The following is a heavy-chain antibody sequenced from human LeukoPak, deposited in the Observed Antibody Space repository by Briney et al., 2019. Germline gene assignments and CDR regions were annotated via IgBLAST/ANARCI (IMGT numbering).Heavy chain of an antibody. J-gene: IGHJ4*02. CDR3: AGGFGGGAFDY. Sequence: GGSLRLSCAASGFTFSSYEMHWVRQAPGKGLEWVSYISSSGSTIYYADSVKGRFTISRDNSKNTLYLQMNSLRAEDTAVYHCAGGFGGGAFDYWGQGTLVTVSS. V-gene: IGHV3-48*03. CDR2: ISSSGSTI. CDR1: GFTFSSYE. D-gene: IGHD3-10*01.